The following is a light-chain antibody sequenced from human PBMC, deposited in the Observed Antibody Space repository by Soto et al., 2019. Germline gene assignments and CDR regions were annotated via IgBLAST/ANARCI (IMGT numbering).Light chain of an antibody. J-gene: IGKJ2*01. CDR3: LQDYNYPYT. CDR1: QGIKND. Sequence: AIQMTQSPSSLSPSVGDRVTITCRASQGIKNDLAWYQQKPGRAPKLLIYAASSLQSGVPSRFSGSGSGTDFTLTISSLQPEDFATYYCLQDYNYPYTFGQGTKV. CDR2: AAS. V-gene: IGKV1-6*01.